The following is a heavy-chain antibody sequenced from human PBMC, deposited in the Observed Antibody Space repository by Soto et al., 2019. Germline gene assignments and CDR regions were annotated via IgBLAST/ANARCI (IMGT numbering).Heavy chain of an antibody. D-gene: IGHD2-2*02. J-gene: IGHJ4*02. CDR1: GFTFSDYY. CDR2: ISSSGSTI. Sequence: PGGSLRLSCAASGFTFSDYYMSWIRQAPGKGLEWVSYISSSGSTIYYADSVKGRFTISRDNAKNSLYLQMNSLRAEDTAVYYCARSIVVVPAAISSSDYWGQGTLVTVSS. V-gene: IGHV3-11*01. CDR3: ARSIVVVPAAISSSDY.